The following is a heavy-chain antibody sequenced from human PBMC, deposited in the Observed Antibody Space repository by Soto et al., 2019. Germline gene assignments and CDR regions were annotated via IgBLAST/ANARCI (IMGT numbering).Heavy chain of an antibody. Sequence: PRDSLKISCKASGHSFTSYWIGWVRQMPGKGLEWMGIIYPGASDTRYSPSFQGQVTISADKSISTAYLQWSSLKASDTDMYYCSAEIGSCYYGMYVWGQETRVTVSS. CDR2: IYPGASDT. CDR3: SAEIGSCYYGMYV. J-gene: IGHJ6*02. D-gene: IGHD1-26*01. V-gene: IGHV5-51*01. CDR1: GHSFTSYW.